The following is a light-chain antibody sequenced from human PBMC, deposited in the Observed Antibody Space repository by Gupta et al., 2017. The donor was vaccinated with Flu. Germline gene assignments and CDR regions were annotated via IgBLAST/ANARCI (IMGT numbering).Light chain of an antibody. J-gene: IGKJ4*01. V-gene: IGKV1-5*03. Sequence: DIQLTQSPSTLSASVGDRVTITCRASQSINNWLAWYQQRPGKAPKLLIYKASNLDSGVPSRFSGSESGTEFTLTISSLQPDDFATYYCQQHLNYPLTFGGGTKVEIK. CDR3: QQHLNYPLT. CDR2: KAS. CDR1: QSINNW.